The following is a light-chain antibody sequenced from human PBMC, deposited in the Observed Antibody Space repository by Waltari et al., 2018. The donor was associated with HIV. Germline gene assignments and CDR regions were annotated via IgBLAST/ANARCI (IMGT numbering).Light chain of an antibody. Sequence: QLVLTQSPSASASLGASVKPTCTLSSAHSTSAIAWHQQQPDQGPHYLMKLNSDGSHRKGDGIPDRFSGSASGAERYLTISNVQSEDEGIYYCQTWGAGTVVFGGGTKLSVL. CDR1: SAHSTSA. J-gene: IGLJ2*01. CDR2: LNSDGSH. CDR3: QTWGAGTVV. V-gene: IGLV4-69*01.